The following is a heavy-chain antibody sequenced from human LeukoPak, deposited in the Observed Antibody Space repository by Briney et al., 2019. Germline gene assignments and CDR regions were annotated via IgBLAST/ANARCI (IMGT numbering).Heavy chain of an antibody. V-gene: IGHV4-59*11. CDR1: GGSISSHY. Sequence: SETLSLTCTVSGGSISSHYSSWIRQPPGKGLEWIGYIYYSGSTNYNPSLKSRVTISVDTSKNQSSLKLSSVTAADTAVYYCARYRYGSKQFDYWGQGTLVTVSS. D-gene: IGHD3-10*01. J-gene: IGHJ4*02. CDR3: ARYRYGSKQFDY. CDR2: IYYSGST.